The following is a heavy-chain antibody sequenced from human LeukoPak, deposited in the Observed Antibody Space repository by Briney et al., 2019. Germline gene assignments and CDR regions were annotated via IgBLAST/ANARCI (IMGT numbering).Heavy chain of an antibody. Sequence: GGSLRLSCAASGFTVSSKYMSRVRQAPGKGLEWVSVIYSGGSTYYADSVKGRFTISRDNSKNTLYLQMNSLRAEDTAVYYCARDYYGSGSGAFDIWGQGTMVTVSS. CDR1: GFTVSSKY. D-gene: IGHD3-10*01. V-gene: IGHV3-53*01. CDR3: ARDYYGSGSGAFDI. J-gene: IGHJ3*02. CDR2: IYSGGST.